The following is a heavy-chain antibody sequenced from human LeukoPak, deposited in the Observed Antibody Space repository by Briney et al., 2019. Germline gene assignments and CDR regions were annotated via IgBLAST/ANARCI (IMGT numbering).Heavy chain of an antibody. CDR3: ATRRGGPYPYYFDH. Sequence: SETLSRTCAVYGDSFSGYYWSWIRQSPGTGLEWIGEVNDRGTTDYNPNLKSRVTISVVTSSNQFSLRLTSVTAADTAIYFCATRRGGPYPYYFDHWDQGALVTVSS. V-gene: IGHV4-34*01. J-gene: IGHJ4*02. CDR2: VNDRGTT. D-gene: IGHD2-15*01. CDR1: GDSFSGYY.